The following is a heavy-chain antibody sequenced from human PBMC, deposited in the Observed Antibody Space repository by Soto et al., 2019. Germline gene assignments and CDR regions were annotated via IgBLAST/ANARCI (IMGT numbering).Heavy chain of an antibody. J-gene: IGHJ6*02. D-gene: IGHD3-3*01. CDR2: ISANSRST. CDR1: GFTFSSYA. CDR3: ARIKLVEWFFINVDVYDMDV. V-gene: IGHV3-64*04. Sequence: PGGSLRLSCSASGFTFSSYAMHWVRQAPGKGLEYVSYISANSRSTHYGDSVKDRFTISRDNAENSVYLQMNSLRDEDTAVYYCARIKLVEWFFINVDVYDMDVWGQGTPVTVSS.